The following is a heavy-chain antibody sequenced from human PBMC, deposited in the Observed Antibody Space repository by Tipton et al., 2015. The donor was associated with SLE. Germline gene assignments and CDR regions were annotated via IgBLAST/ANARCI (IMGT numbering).Heavy chain of an antibody. Sequence: QLVQSGAEGKRPGAATRVSCTTSGFSFTSFGIGWVRQAPGQGLESMGWLSAYNDNTHYKQKFQGRVAMTTDTSTSTGYMELSSLTSDDTAVYYCVGRWYVGGRYFQVWGQCTVFTVPS. CDR1: GFSFTSFG. V-gene: IGHV1-18*01. D-gene: IGHD2-15*01. CDR2: LSAYNDNT. J-gene: IGHJ1*01. CDR3: VGRWYVGGRYFQV.